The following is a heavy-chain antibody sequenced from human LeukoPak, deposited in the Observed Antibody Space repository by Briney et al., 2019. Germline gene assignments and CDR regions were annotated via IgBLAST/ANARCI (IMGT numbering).Heavy chain of an antibody. CDR2: ISAYNGNT. J-gene: IGHJ3*02. Sequence: EASVKVSCKASGYTFTSYGISWVRQAPGQGLEWMGWISAYNGNTNYAQKLQGRVTITTDTSTSTAYMELRSLRSDDTAVYYCARDLGYYDSSGYHYHAFDIWGQGTMVTVSS. D-gene: IGHD3-22*01. V-gene: IGHV1-18*01. CDR1: GYTFTSYG. CDR3: ARDLGYYDSSGYHYHAFDI.